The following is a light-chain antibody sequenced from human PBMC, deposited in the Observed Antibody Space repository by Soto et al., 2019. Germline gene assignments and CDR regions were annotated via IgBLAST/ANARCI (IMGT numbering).Light chain of an antibody. V-gene: IGKV3-20*01. Sequence: EIVLTQSPGTLSLSPGDTVALSCGASQSVSSSYLAWYQQRPGQAPRLLIYGASSRATGIPDRFSGSGSETDFTLTISRLEPEDFAVYYCQQYGSSTTTFGQGTKLEVK. CDR2: GAS. J-gene: IGKJ2*01. CDR1: QSVSSSY. CDR3: QQYGSSTTT.